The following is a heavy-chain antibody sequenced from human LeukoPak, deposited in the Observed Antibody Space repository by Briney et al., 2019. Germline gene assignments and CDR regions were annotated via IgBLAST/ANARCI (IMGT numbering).Heavy chain of an antibody. CDR1: GFTFSSYA. CDR2: ISGSGGST. D-gene: IGHD3-3*01. CDR3: AKGNDFWSGYYN. J-gene: IGHJ4*02. V-gene: IGHV3-23*01. Sequence: GSLRLSCAASGFTFSSYAMSWVRQAPGKGLEWVSAISGSGGSTYYADSVKGRFTISRDNSKNTLYLQMNSLRAEDTAVYYCAKGNDFWSGYYNWGQGTLVTVSS.